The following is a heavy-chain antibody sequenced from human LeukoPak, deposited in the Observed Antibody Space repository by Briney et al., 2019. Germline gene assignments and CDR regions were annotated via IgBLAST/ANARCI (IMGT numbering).Heavy chain of an antibody. J-gene: IGHJ4*02. CDR3: ANVVGGY. CDR2: TSGSGGTT. Sequence: GGSLRLSCAASGFTFNTYAMSWVRQAPGKGLEWISVTSGSGGTTYYADSVKGRFTISRDNSKDTLFLQMNRLRAEDTAVYYCANVVGGYWGQGTLVTVSS. D-gene: IGHD2-21*01. CDR1: GFTFNTYA. V-gene: IGHV3-23*01.